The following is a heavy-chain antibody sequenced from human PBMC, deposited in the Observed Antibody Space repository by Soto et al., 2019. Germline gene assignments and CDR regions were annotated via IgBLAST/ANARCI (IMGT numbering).Heavy chain of an antibody. D-gene: IGHD3-16*01. CDR2: IYYSGST. Sequence: QVQLQESGPGLVKPSQTLSLTCTVSGGSISSGGYYWSWIRQHPGKGLEWIGDIYYSGSTYYNPSLRSRVTISVDTSKNQFSLKLSSVTAADTAVYYCARDWGRDGCFDYWGQGTLVTVSS. CDR3: ARDWGRDGCFDY. V-gene: IGHV4-31*03. CDR1: GGSISSGGYY. J-gene: IGHJ4*02.